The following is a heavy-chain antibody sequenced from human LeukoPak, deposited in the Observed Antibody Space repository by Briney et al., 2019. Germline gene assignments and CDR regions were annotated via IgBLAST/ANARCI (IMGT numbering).Heavy chain of an antibody. CDR2: IWYDGSNE. V-gene: IGHV3-33*06. J-gene: IGHJ4*02. CDR3: AKDSGKGLLFDY. CDR1: GFTFSNYG. Sequence: AGGSLRLSCAASGFTFSNYGMHWVRQAPGKGLEGVTVIWYDGSNEYYADSVKGRFTISKDNSKNTLYLQMNSLRVEDTAVYYCAKDSGKGLLFDYWGQGILVTVSS. D-gene: IGHD1-1*01.